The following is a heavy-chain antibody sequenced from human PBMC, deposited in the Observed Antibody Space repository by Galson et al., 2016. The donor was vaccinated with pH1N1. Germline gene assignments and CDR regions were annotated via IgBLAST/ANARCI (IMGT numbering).Heavy chain of an antibody. V-gene: IGHV1-69*13. CDR3: AREDYYDTDLSDWYFDL. CDR1: GGTFSSSG. Sequence: SVKVSCKASGGTFSSSGINWVRQAPGQGLEWMGGIIPIFGTSKYAQKFQGRVTITADESTTTAYMELSRLISEDMAVYYCAREDYYDTDLSDWYFDLWGRGTLVTVSS. J-gene: IGHJ2*01. D-gene: IGHD3-22*01. CDR2: IIPIFGTS.